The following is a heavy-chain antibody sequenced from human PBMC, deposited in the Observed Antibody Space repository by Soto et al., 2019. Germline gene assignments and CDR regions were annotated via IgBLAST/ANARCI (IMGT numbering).Heavy chain of an antibody. CDR2: INEDGSGT. V-gene: IGHV3-74*01. J-gene: IGHJ3*01. CDR3: ARDILEI. CDR1: GFIFNKDW. Sequence: EVQLVESGGGLVQPGGSLRLSCAASGFIFNKDWMQWVRQAPGKGLVWVSRINEDGSGTSYADSVKGRFTISRDNVKNKVSLQMNSLRVDDTAVYYCARDILEIRGRGAMVTVSS.